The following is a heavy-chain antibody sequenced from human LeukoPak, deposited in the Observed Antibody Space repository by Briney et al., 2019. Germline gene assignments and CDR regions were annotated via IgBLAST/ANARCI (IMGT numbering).Heavy chain of an antibody. J-gene: IGHJ4*02. D-gene: IGHD6-13*01. CDR2: IYHSGST. V-gene: IGHV4-38-2*02. CDR1: GYSISSGYY. CDR3: ARENSSSWAWYFDY. Sequence: SETLSLTCTVSGYSISSGYYWGWIRQPPGKGLEWIGSIYHSGSTYYNPSLKSRVTISVDTSKNQFSLKLSSVTAADTAVYYCARENSSSWAWYFDYWGQGTLVTVSS.